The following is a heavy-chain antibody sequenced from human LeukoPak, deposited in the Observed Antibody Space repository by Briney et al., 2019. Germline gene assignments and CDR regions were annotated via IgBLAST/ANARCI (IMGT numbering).Heavy chain of an antibody. D-gene: IGHD3-10*01. Sequence: GGSLRLSCAASGFTFSSYGMSWVRQAPGKGLEWVSAISGSGGTTYYADSVKGRFTISRDNSKNTLHLQMNSLRAEDTAVYYCAKVPDYYGSGRYHWGQGTLVTVSS. CDR3: AKVPDYYGSGRYH. J-gene: IGHJ4*02. CDR1: GFTFSSYG. V-gene: IGHV3-23*01. CDR2: ISGSGGTT.